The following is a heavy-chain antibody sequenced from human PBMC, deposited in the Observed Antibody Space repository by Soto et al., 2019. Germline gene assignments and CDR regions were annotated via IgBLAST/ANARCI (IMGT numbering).Heavy chain of an antibody. D-gene: IGHD2-21*01. V-gene: IGHV3-21*01. CDR3: ARGALIPIRPDYYYMDV. J-gene: IGHJ6*03. CDR2: ISSSSSYI. CDR1: GFTFSSYS. Sequence: GGSLRLSCAASGFTFSSYSMNWVRQAPGKGLEWVSSISSSSSYIYYEDSVKGRFTISRDNAKNSLYLQMNSLRAEDTAVYYCARGALIPIRPDYYYMDVWGKGTTVTVSS.